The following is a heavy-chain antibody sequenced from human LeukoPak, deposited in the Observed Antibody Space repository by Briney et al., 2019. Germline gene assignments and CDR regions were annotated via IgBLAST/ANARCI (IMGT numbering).Heavy chain of an antibody. CDR1: GFTFSSYS. D-gene: IGHD1-26*01. V-gene: IGHV3-21*01. CDR2: ISSRSSYI. Sequence: PGGSLRLSCAASGFTFSSYSVNWVRQALGKGLEWVSSISSRSSYIYYADSVKGRFTISRDNAKNSLYLQMNSLRAEDTAVYYCARGRSPTLGYFDLWGRGTLVIVSS. CDR3: ARGRSPTLGYFDL. J-gene: IGHJ2*01.